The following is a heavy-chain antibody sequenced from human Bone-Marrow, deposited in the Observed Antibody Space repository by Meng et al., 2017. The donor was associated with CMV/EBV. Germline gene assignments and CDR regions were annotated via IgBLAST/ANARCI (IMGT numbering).Heavy chain of an antibody. CDR3: AKRGQVWFGELARYGMDV. CDR2: ISGSGGSA. D-gene: IGHD3-10*01. Sequence: LSLTCAVSGFTFSSYAMSWVRQAPGKGLEWVSSISGSGGSAYYADSVKGRFTISRDNSKNTLYLQMNSLRAEDTAVYYCAKRGQVWFGELARYGMDVWGQGTTVTVSS. V-gene: IGHV3-23*01. J-gene: IGHJ6*02. CDR1: GFTFSSYA.